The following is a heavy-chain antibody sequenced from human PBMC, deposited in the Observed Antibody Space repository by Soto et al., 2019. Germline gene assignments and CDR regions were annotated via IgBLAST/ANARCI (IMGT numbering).Heavy chain of an antibody. V-gene: IGHV1-18*01. CDR3: ARDPGGATGFAP. CDR1: GYSFTVYG. CDR2: MSTYTGDT. J-gene: IGHJ5*02. Sequence: QVRLVQSGAEVKRPGASVKVSCKTYGYSFTVYGISWVRQAPGQGLEWMGWMSTYTGDTNYARKFRGRVTMTTDISASTASMELRSLTSDDSAVSYCARDPGGATGFAPWGQGTPVIVST. D-gene: IGHD3-10*01.